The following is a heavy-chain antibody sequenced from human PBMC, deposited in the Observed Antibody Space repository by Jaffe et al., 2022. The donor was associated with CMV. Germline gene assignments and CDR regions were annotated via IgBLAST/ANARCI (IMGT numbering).Heavy chain of an antibody. CDR1: GGSISSSSYY. CDR2: IYYSGST. CDR3: ASDYGGNRNFDY. V-gene: IGHV4-39*01. Sequence: QLQLQESGPGLVKPSETLSLTCTVSGGSISSSSYYWGWIRQPPGKGLEWIGSIYYSGSTYYNPSLKSRVTISVDTSKNQFSLKLSSVTAADTAVYYCASDYGGNRNFDYWGQGTLVTVSS. D-gene: IGHD4-17*01. J-gene: IGHJ4*02.